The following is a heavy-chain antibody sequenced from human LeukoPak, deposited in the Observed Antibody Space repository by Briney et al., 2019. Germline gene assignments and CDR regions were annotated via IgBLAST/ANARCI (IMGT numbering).Heavy chain of an antibody. CDR3: AGLHRDYFDY. CDR2: IYYSGST. CDR1: GGSISSYY. D-gene: IGHD1-14*01. Sequence: PSETLSLTCMVTGGSISSYYWSWIRQPPARGLEWIGYIYYSGSTNYNPSLKSRVTISVDTSKNKFSLTLSSVTAADTAVYYCAGLHRDYFDYWGQGTLVTVSS. J-gene: IGHJ4*02. V-gene: IGHV4-59*01.